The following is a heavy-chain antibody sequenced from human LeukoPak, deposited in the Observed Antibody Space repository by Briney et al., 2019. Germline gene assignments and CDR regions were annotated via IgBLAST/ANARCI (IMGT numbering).Heavy chain of an antibody. V-gene: IGHV4-59*02. J-gene: IGHJ4*02. CDR1: GDPVWSYY. D-gene: IGHD5-24*01. Sequence: SKTLSLTCSVSGDPVWSYYWTWVRQPPEKGLEWIGYVFFGGQTNYNPSVKRRVTISLDTSRSQFSLNLTSVTAADSAVYYCARGAYADRTGYNLDSWGQGTLVFVSS. CDR3: ARGAYADRTGYNLDS. CDR2: VFFGGQT.